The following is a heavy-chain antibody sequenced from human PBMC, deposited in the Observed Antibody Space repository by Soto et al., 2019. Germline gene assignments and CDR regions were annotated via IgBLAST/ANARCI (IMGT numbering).Heavy chain of an antibody. CDR3: ARDRGIRDV. CDR2: INPDSGVT. CDR1: GYTFTSYY. Sequence: QVQLVQSGAEVKKPGASVKVSCKASGYTFTSYYMHWVRQAPGQGLEWMGWINPDSGVTYYAHKFRDRVAMTRDTSISTAYMDLSRLTSDDTAVYYCARDRGIRDVWGQGTTVIVSS. D-gene: IGHD3-10*01. V-gene: IGHV1-2*02. J-gene: IGHJ6*02.